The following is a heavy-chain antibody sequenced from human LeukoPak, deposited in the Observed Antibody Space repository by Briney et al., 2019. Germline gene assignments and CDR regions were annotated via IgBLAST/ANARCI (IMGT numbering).Heavy chain of an antibody. CDR3: ARDGYLDH. CDR2: ISAHNGNT. J-gene: IGHJ4*02. V-gene: IGHV1-18*01. CDR1: AYTFTNYG. Sequence: GASVKVSCKASAYTFTNYGIAWVRQAPGQGLEWMGWISAHNGNTNYAQNLQGRVTMTTDTSTSTAYMELRSLASDDTAVYYCARDGYLDHWGQGTLVTVSS.